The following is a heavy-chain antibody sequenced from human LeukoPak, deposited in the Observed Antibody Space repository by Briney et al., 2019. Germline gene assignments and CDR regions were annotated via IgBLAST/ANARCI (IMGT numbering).Heavy chain of an antibody. D-gene: IGHD3-22*01. CDR3: ARSEADYYDSSGYWADAFDI. CDR1: GLSFSTFA. CDR2: IRGNGET. V-gene: IGHV3-23*01. J-gene: IGHJ3*02. Sequence: GGSLRLSCAASGLSFSTFAMSWVRQGPARGLEWVSSIRGNGETFYADSVKGRFTISKDNAKNSLYLQMNSLRAEDTAVYYCARSEADYYDSSGYWADAFDIWGQGTMVTVSS.